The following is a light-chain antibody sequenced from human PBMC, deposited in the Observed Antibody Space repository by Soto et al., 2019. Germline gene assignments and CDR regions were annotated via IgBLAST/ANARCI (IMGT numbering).Light chain of an antibody. CDR2: DAS. V-gene: IGKV1-5*01. J-gene: IGKJ5*01. CDR3: QQYNSYSPIT. Sequence: DIQMTQSPSTLSASVGDRFTITCRASQSISSWLAWYQQKPGKAPKLLIYDASSLESGVPSRFSGSGSGTEFTLTIRSLQPDDFATYYCQQYNSYSPITFGQGTRREIK. CDR1: QSISSW.